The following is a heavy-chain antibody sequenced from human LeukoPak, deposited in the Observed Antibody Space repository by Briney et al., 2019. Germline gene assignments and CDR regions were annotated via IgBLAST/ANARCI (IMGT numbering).Heavy chain of an antibody. CDR1: GGTFSSYA. CDR3: ARDQEGSGGQTPYYYYMDV. J-gene: IGHJ6*03. D-gene: IGHD6-19*01. CDR2: IIPIFGAG. Sequence: ASVKVSCKASGGTFSSYAISGVRQAPGQGLEWMGGIIPIFGAGNYAQKFQGRVAITADTSTSTAYMELSSLTSEDTAVYYCARDQEGSGGQTPYYYYMDVWGKGTTVTVSS. V-gene: IGHV1-69*06.